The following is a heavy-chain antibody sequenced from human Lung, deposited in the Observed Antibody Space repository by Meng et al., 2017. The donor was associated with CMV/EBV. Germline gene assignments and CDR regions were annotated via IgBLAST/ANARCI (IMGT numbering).Heavy chain of an antibody. CDR2: IYHSGST. D-gene: IGHD2-21*02. CDR3: ARVVTALWGYYFDY. V-gene: IGHV4-4*02. CDR1: GGSTSRSNW. Sequence: QVQLQRWRPGLVKLSSTLVINFAVSGGSTSRSNWCIWFRHPPWKGLEWIGEIYHSGSTNYNPSLKSRVTISVDKSKNQCSLKLSSGTAADTAVYYCARVVTALWGYYFDYWGQGTLVTVSS. J-gene: IGHJ4*02.